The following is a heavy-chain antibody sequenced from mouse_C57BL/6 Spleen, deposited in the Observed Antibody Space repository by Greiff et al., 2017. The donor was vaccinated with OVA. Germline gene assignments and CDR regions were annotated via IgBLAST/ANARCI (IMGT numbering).Heavy chain of an antibody. D-gene: IGHD1-1*01. CDR2: IDPETGGT. Sequence: VHLVESGAELVRPGASVTLSCKASGYTFTDYEMHWVKQTPVHGLEWIGAIDPETGGTAYNQKFKGKAILTADKSSSTAYMELRSLTSEDSAVYYCTRSSQAWFAYWGQGTLVTVSA. CDR1: GYTFTDYE. J-gene: IGHJ3*01. CDR3: TRSSQAWFAY. V-gene: IGHV1-15*01.